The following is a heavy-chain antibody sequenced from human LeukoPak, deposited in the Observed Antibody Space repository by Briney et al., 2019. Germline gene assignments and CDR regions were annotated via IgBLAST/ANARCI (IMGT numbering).Heavy chain of an antibody. V-gene: IGHV3-23*01. CDR1: GFTFSSYA. CDR2: ISGSGGST. Sequence: GGSLRLSCAASGFTFSSYAMSWVRQAPGKGLEWVSAISGSGGSTYYAASVKGRFTISRDNSKNTLYLQMNSLRAEDTAVYYCAKFAIQQLVLDDAFDIWGQGTMVTVSS. J-gene: IGHJ3*02. CDR3: AKFAIQQLVLDDAFDI. D-gene: IGHD6-13*01.